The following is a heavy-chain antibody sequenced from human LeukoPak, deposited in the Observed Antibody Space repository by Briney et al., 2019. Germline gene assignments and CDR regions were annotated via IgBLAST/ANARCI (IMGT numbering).Heavy chain of an antibody. CDR2: ISYDGSNK. CDR3: ARVTPAVSAFDI. CDR1: GFTFSSYA. Sequence: PGGSLRLSCAASGFTFSSYAMHWVRQAPGKGLEWVAVISYDGSNKYYADSVKGRFTISRGNSKNTLYLQMNSLRAEDTAVYYCARVTPAVSAFDIWGQGTMVTVSS. J-gene: IGHJ3*02. D-gene: IGHD2-21*02. V-gene: IGHV3-30*01.